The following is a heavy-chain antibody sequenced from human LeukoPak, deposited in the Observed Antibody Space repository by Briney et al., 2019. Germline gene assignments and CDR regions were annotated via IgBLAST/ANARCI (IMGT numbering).Heavy chain of an antibody. CDR2: IHYSGST. CDR3: ARDRGFTMLSYMDV. V-gene: IGHV4-59*01. Sequence: TSETLSLTCSVSGGSISSYYWSWIRQPPGKGLEYIGYIHYSGSTNYSPSLKSRVTISVDTSKNQFSLKLTSVTAADTAVYYCARDRGFTMLSYMDVWGKGTTDTVSS. J-gene: IGHJ6*03. D-gene: IGHD3-10*02. CDR1: GGSISSYY.